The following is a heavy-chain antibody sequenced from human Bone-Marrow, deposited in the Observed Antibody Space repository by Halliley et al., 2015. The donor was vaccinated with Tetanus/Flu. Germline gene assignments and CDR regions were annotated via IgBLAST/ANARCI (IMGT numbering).Heavy chain of an antibody. J-gene: IGHJ4*03. CDR1: GGSIGDSSYY. CDR2: IIPYGNI. CDR3: ASEWYCSDTSGYFIAL. D-gene: IGHD3-22*01. Sequence: TLSLTCAVYGGSIGDSSYYWNVRRHPPGKRLEWIGEIIPYGNINYNQSHQSRVTISVETPKNQFSLMLTSVTAAASALYYCASEWYCSDTSGYFIALWVQGTRIPVSP. V-gene: IGHV4-34*12.